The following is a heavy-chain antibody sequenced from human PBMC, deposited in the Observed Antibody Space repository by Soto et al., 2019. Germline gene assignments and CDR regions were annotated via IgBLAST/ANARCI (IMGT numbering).Heavy chain of an antibody. V-gene: IGHV4-34*01. CDR1: GGSFSGYY. D-gene: IGHD3-3*01. CDR3: ARRAYDFWSGYHGIPFDY. J-gene: IGHJ4*02. CDR2: INHSGST. Sequence: PSETLSLTCAVYGGSFSGYYWSWIRQPPGKGLEWIGEINHSGSTNYNPSLKSRVTISVDTSKNQFSLKLSSVTAADTAVYYCARRAYDFWSGYHGIPFDYWSQGALVTSPQ.